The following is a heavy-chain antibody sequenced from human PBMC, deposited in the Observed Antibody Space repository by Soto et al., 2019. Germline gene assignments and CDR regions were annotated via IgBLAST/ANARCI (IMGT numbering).Heavy chain of an antibody. CDR1: GFTFSSYA. CDR2: ISSDGNNK. D-gene: IGHD3-3*01. CDR3: AKDSRSVFWSGSSHFDH. J-gene: IGHJ4*02. Sequence: PGGSLRLSCAASGFTFSSYALHWVRQAPGKGLEWVAVISSDGNNKYYADSVKGRFTISRDNSNNTLYLQMYSLRVDDTAIFYCAKDSRSVFWSGSSHFDHWGQGTPVTVSS. V-gene: IGHV3-30-3*01.